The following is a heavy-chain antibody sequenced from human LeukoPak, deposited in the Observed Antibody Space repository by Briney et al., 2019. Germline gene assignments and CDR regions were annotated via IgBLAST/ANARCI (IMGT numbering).Heavy chain of an antibody. CDR2: IYPGDSDT. V-gene: IGHV5-51*01. Sequence: GESLTISCKGSGYSFTSYWIGWVRQMPGKGLEWMGIIYPGDSDTRYSPSFQGQVTISADKSISTAYLQWSSLKASDTAMYYCARHRGYSSYGMDVWGQGTTVTVSS. CDR3: ARHRGYSSYGMDV. D-gene: IGHD5-12*01. J-gene: IGHJ6*02. CDR1: GYSFTSYW.